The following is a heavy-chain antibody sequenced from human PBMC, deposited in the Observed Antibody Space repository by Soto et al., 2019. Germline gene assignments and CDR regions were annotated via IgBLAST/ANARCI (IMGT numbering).Heavy chain of an antibody. CDR1: GFTFSSYA. V-gene: IGHV3-30-3*01. Sequence: QVQLVESGGGVVQPGRSLRLSCAASGFTFSSYAMHWVRQAPGKGLEWVAVISYDGSNKYYADSVKGRFTISRDNSKNTLYLQMNSLRAEDTAVDYCATTIFGGLDYYYGMAVWGQGATVTVFS. CDR3: ATTIFGGLDYYYGMAV. CDR2: ISYDGSNK. D-gene: IGHD3-3*01. J-gene: IGHJ6*02.